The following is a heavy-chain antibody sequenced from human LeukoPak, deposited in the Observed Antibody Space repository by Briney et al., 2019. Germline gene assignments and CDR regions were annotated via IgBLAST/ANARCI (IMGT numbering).Heavy chain of an antibody. CDR3: ASHYYDSSGIRVDY. Sequence: SETLSLTCAVYGGSFSGYYWSRIRQPPGKGLEWIGEINHSGSTNYNPSLKSRVTISVDTSKNQFSLKLSSVTAADTAVYYCASHYYDSSGIRVDYWGQETLVTVSS. D-gene: IGHD3-22*01. J-gene: IGHJ4*02. CDR1: GGSFSGYY. V-gene: IGHV4-34*01. CDR2: INHSGST.